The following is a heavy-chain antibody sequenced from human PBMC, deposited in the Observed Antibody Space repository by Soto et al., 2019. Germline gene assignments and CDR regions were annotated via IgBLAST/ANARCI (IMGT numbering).Heavy chain of an antibody. V-gene: IGHV4-31*03. J-gene: IGHJ6*02. CDR3: ARAGYCTSTSCYMGGMNV. D-gene: IGHD2-2*02. CDR2: IYNSGST. CDR1: GGSITSGSNY. Sequence: SETLSLTCTVSGGSITSGSNYWTWIRQHPGKGLEWIGYIYNSGSTYYNPSLKSRVTISVDTSKSQFSLKLSSVTAADTAVYYCARAGYCTSTSCYMGGMNVWGQGTTVTVS.